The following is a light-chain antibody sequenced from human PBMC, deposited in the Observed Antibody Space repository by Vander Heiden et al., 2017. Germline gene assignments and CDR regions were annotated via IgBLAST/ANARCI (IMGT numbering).Light chain of an antibody. V-gene: IGLV2-14*01. CDR1: SSDVAGYNF. Sequence: QSALTQPPSVSGSPGQSITISCTGTSSDVAGYNFVSWYQQQPGQAPKLMIYDARNRPSGVSSRFSGSKAGNTSSLTTSGHPAEEAADYCCSSYSSNNPVVFGGGTKVTVV. CDR3: SSYSSNNPVV. J-gene: IGLJ2*01. CDR2: DAR.